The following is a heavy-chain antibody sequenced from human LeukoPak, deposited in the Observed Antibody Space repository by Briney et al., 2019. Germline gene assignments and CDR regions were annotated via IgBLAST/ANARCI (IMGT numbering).Heavy chain of an antibody. Sequence: GGSLRLSCAVSGFTFIKYAMTWVRESPEKGLEWIAAISGLGGTTYYADSVKGRFTISRDNSENLLYLEMNSLRAEDSAKYYCAREGNCTTTTCGWFDPWGQGTRVTVSS. D-gene: IGHD2-2*01. CDR1: GFTFIKYA. CDR2: ISGLGGTT. V-gene: IGHV3-23*01. J-gene: IGHJ5*02. CDR3: AREGNCTTTTCGWFDP.